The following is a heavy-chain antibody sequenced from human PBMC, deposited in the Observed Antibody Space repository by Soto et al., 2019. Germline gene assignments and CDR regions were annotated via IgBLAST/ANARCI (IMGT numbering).Heavy chain of an antibody. CDR3: ARTMNTAYIFNPNGMNV. CDR2: IHAGNVYA. J-gene: IGHJ6*02. CDR1: GYTFPSYV. Sequence: QAQLMQSGAEVKKPGASVKVSCVASGYTFPSYVIHWVRQTPGQRLEWMGWIHAGNVYAEYSQKFQGRVTITRDTSARTVYLELSSLTSEDTAVYYCARTMNTAYIFNPNGMNVWGQGTLVTVSS. V-gene: IGHV1-3*01. D-gene: IGHD5-18*01.